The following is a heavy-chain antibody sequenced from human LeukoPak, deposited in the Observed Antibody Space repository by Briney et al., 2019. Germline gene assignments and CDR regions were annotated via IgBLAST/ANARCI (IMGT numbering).Heavy chain of an antibody. D-gene: IGHD2-15*01. CDR1: GFTFSSYS. J-gene: IGHJ5*02. V-gene: IGHV3-48*02. CDR3: ARVPTVVATSWFDP. CDR2: ISSSSSTI. Sequence: GGSLRLSCAVSGFTFSSYSMNWVRQAPGKGLEWVSYISSSSSTIYYADSVKGRFTISRDNAKHSVYLQTNSLRDEDTAVYYCARVPTVVATSWFDPWGQGTLVTVSS.